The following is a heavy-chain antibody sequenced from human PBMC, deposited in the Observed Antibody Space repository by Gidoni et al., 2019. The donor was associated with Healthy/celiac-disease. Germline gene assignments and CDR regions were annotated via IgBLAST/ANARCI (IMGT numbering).Heavy chain of an antibody. V-gene: IGHV4-59*01. Sequence: QVQLQESGPGLVKPSATLSLTCTVSGGPISSYYWSWIRQPPGKGLEWIGYIYYSGSTNYNPSLKSRVTISVDTSKNQFSLKLSSVTAADTAVYYCARVIAVAGTYSYYGMDVWGQGTTVTVSS. J-gene: IGHJ6*02. CDR3: ARVIAVAGTYSYYGMDV. D-gene: IGHD6-19*01. CDR2: IYYSGST. CDR1: GGPISSYY.